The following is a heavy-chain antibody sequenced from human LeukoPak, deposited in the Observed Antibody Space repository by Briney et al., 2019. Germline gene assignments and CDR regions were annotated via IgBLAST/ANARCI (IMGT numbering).Heavy chain of an antibody. J-gene: IGHJ4*02. CDR2: IYTSGST. CDR1: GGSISSGSYH. V-gene: IGHV4-61*02. CDR3: ARSGITMVRGGYFDY. Sequence: NPSETLSLTCTVSGGSISSGSYHWSWIRQPAGKGLEWIGRIYTSGSTNYNPSLKSRVTISVDTSKNQFSLKLSSVTAADTAVYYCARSGITMVRGGYFDYWGQGTLVTVSS. D-gene: IGHD3-10*01.